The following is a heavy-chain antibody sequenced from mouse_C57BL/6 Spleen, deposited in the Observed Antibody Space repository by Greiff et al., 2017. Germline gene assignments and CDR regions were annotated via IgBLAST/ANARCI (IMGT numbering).Heavy chain of an antibody. D-gene: IGHD2-5*01. CDR3: ARTYYSNYYYAMDY. CDR1: GFSLTSYA. CDR2: IWTGGGP. V-gene: IGHV2-9-1*01. J-gene: IGHJ4*01. Sequence: VKLMESGPGLVAPSQSLSITCTVSGFSLTSYAISWVRQPPGKGLEWLGVIWTGGGPNYNSALKSRLSISKDNSKSLVFLKMNSLQTDDTARYYCARTYYSNYYYAMDYWGQGTSVTVSS.